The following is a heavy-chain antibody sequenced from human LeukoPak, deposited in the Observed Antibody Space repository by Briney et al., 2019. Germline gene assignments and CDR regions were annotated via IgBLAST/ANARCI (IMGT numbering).Heavy chain of an antibody. CDR1: GFTFSTYS. Sequence: GGSLRLSCAASGFTFSTYSMNWVRQAPGKGLEWVSYISSSGSTIYYADSVKGRFTISRDNAKNSLYLQMNSLRAEDTAVYYCARGAYYYDSSTYLSDVAYWGQGTLVTVSS. CDR2: ISSSGSTI. CDR3: ARGAYYYDSSTYLSDVAY. D-gene: IGHD3-22*01. V-gene: IGHV3-48*01. J-gene: IGHJ4*02.